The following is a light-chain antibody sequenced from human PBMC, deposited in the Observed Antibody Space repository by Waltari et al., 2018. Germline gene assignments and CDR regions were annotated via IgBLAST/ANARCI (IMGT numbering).Light chain of an antibody. V-gene: IGLV3-1*01. CDR3: QALGSNRWV. CDR1: ILGNKY. Sequence: SDELTQQPSVSVSPGQTASITCSGDILGNKYASWYQQKPGQSPLLVIYQDINRPSGIPERFSGSKSGNTATLTISGTQAMDDADYYCQALGSNRWVFGGGTKLTVL. J-gene: IGLJ3*02. CDR2: QDI.